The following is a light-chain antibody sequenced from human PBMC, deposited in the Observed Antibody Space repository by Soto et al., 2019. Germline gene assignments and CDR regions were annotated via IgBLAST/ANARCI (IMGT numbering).Light chain of an antibody. CDR3: CSYAGSYTLGV. J-gene: IGLJ1*01. CDR2: DVS. CDR1: SSDVGGYNY. V-gene: IGLV2-11*01. Sequence: ESRSRWQPDTIKSTGTSSDVGGYNYVSWYQQHPGKAPKLMVYDVSKRPSGVPDRFSGSKSGNTASLTISGLQAEDEADYYCCSYAGSYTLGVFGTGTKVTVL.